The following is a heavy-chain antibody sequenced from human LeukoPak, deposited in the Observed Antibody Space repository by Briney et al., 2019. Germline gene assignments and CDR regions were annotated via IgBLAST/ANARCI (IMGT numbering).Heavy chain of an antibody. CDR3: AIGLHLASFYI. CDR2: INDSGST. CDR1: GGSMSRXD. Sequence: SLTCGVSGGSMSRXDGSGIRQPPGKGLEWIGYINDSGSTTYNPSLKSRVTISVDTSKNQFSLKLSSVPAADTAVYQCAIGLHLASFYIWGQGTXVSXS. J-gene: IGHJ3*02. D-gene: IGHD2-21*01. V-gene: IGHV4-59*01.